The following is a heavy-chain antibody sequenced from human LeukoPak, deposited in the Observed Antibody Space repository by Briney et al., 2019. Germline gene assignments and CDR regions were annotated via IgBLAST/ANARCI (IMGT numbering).Heavy chain of an antibody. V-gene: IGHV3-23*01. CDR2: VSGSGGGT. Sequence: PGGSLRPSCAASGFTFSSYAMSWVRQAPGKGLEWVSAVSGSGGGTYYADSVKGRFTISRDNSKNTLYLQMTSLRAEDTAVYYCATTLLRASTYMDVWGKGTTVTVSS. D-gene: IGHD1-1*01. CDR1: GFTFSSYA. J-gene: IGHJ6*03. CDR3: ATTLLRASTYMDV.